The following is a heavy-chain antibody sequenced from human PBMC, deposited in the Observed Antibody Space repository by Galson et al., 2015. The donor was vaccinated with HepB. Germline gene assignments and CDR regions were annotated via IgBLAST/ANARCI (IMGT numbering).Heavy chain of an antibody. J-gene: IGHJ3*02. CDR2: ISGSGGST. CDR1: GFTFSSYA. D-gene: IGHD3-22*01. V-gene: IGHV3-23*01. CDR3: AKDYYYDSSGYPAGDAFDI. Sequence: SLRLSCAASGFTFSSYAMSWVRQAPGKGLEWVSAISGSGGSTYYADSVKGRFTISRDNSKNTLYLQMNSLRAEDTAVYYCAKDYYYDSSGYPAGDAFDIWGQGTMVTVSS.